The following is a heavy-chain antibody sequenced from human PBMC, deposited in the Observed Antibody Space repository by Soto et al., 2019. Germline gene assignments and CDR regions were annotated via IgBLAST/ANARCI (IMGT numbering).Heavy chain of an antibody. CDR1: GYTFTSYD. D-gene: IGHD6-13*01. J-gene: IGHJ4*02. V-gene: IGHV1-8*02. CDR3: ARGKQQLSPFDY. Sequence: ASVKVSCKASGYTFTSYDINWVRQATGQGLEWMGWMNPNSGNTGYAQKFQGRVTMTRNTSISTAYMELSSLRSEDTAVDYCARGKQQLSPFDYWGQGTLVTVSS. CDR2: MNPNSGNT.